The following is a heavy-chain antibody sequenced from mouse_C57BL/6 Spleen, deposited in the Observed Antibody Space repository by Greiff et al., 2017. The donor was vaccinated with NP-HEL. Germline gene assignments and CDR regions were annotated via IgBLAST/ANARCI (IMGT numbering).Heavy chain of an antibody. D-gene: IGHD2-4*01. CDR1: GFTFSNYW. V-gene: IGHV6-3*01. J-gene: IGHJ3*01. Sequence: EVQLQQSGGGLVQPGGSMKLSCVASGFTFSNYWMNWVRQSPEKGLEWVAQIRLKSDNYATHYAESVKGRFTISRDDSKSSVYLQMNNLRAEDTGIYYGTEGLRAWFAYWGQGTLVTVSA. CDR2: IRLKSDNYAT. CDR3: TEGLRAWFAY.